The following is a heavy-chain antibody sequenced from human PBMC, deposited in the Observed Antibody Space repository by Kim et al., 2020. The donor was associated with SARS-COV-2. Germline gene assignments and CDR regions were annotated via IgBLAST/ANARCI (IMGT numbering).Heavy chain of an antibody. D-gene: IGHD3-22*01. CDR3: AREGSITMIVVVRSSYDAFDI. J-gene: IGHJ3*02. V-gene: IGHV3-30*04. Sequence: GGSLRLSCAASGFTFSSYAMHWVRQAPGKGLEWVAVISYDGSNKYYADSVKGRFTISRDNSKNTLYLQMNSLRAEDTAVYYCAREGSITMIVVVRSSYDAFDIWGQGTMVTVSS. CDR1: GFTFSSYA. CDR2: ISYDGSNK.